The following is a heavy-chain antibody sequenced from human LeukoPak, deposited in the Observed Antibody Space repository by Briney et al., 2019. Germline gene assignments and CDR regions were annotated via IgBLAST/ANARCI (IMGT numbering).Heavy chain of an antibody. CDR3: ATLGYYDSSGYSDYYYYYMDV. V-gene: IGHV4-4*07. CDR2: IYASGGT. J-gene: IGHJ6*03. CDR1: GGSISSYY. D-gene: IGHD3-22*01. Sequence: PSETLSLTCTVSGGSISSYYWSWIRQPAGKGLEWIGRIYASGGTNYNPSLKSRLTISVDKSRNQFSLRLSSVTAADTAVYYCATLGYYDSSGYSDYYYYYMDVWGKGTTVTVSS.